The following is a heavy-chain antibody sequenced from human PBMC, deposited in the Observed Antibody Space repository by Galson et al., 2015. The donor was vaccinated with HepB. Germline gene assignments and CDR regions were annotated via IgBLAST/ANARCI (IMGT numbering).Heavy chain of an antibody. J-gene: IGHJ4*02. CDR1: GFTFSSYS. V-gene: IGHV3-48*02. D-gene: IGHD2-2*01. Sequence: LRLSCAASGFTFSSYSMNWVRQAPGKGLEWVSYISSSSSTIYYADSVKGRFTISRDNAKNSLYLQMNSLRDEDTAVYYCASVIVVVPAASDYWGQGTLVTVSS. CDR3: ASVIVVVPAASDY. CDR2: ISSSSSTI.